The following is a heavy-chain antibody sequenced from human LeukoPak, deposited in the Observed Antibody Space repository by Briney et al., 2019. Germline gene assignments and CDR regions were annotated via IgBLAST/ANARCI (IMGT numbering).Heavy chain of an antibody. J-gene: IGHJ4*02. CDR1: GFTFSSYA. CDR2: ISGSGGST. V-gene: IGHV3-23*01. Sequence: SGGSLRLSCAASGFTFSSYAMSWVRQAPGKGREWVSAISGSGGSTYYADSVKGRFTITRDNAQNSLTLHMNPLRADDTAVYYCAKDGGTHFDHWGQGTLVTVSS. CDR3: AKDGGTHFDH. D-gene: IGHD1-26*01.